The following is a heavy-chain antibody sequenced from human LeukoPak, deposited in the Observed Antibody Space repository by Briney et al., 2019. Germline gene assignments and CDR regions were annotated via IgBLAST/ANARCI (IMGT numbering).Heavy chain of an antibody. CDR2: IYYSGST. CDR1: GASISGHS. V-gene: IGHV4-59*11. CDR3: ASQGGYCSSMSCYPHFDY. D-gene: IGHD2-2*01. Sequence: SETLSLXFTGSGASISGHSWNWIRQPPSKALEWIGYIYYSGSTSYNPSLKSQVTISVDTSKNQFSLNLTSVTAADTAVYYCASQGGYCSSMSCYPHFDYWGQGTLVTVSS. J-gene: IGHJ4*02.